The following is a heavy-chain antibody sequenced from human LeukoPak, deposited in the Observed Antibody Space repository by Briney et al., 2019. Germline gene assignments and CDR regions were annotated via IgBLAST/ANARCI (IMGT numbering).Heavy chain of an antibody. V-gene: IGHV3-53*05. J-gene: IGHJ4*02. CDR1: GFTVSSNY. D-gene: IGHD6-13*01. CDR3: ARDRSLSIAAAGFLDY. Sequence: GGSLRLSCAASGFTVSSNYMSWVRQAPGKGLEWVSVIYSGGSTYYADSVKGRFTISRDNSKNTLYLQMNSLRAEDTAVYYCARDRSLSIAAAGFLDYWGQGTLVTVSS. CDR2: IYSGGST.